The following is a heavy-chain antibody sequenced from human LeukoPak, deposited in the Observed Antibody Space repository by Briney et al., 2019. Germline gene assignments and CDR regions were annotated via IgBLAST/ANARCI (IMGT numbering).Heavy chain of an antibody. CDR2: IYSGGST. D-gene: IGHD6-6*01. Sequence: GGSLRLSCAASGFTVSSNYMSWVRQAPGKGLEWVSLIYSGGSTYYAASVKGRFTISRDNSKNTLYLQLNSLRAEDTAVYYCARLQPVLVVDYWGQGTLVTVSS. CDR3: ARLQPVLVVDY. V-gene: IGHV3-66*01. J-gene: IGHJ4*02. CDR1: GFTVSSNY.